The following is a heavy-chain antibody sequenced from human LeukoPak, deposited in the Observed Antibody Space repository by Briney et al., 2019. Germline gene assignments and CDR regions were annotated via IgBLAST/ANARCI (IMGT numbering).Heavy chain of an antibody. CDR2: IRPSGDNT. CDR1: GFTFSSYD. V-gene: IGHV3-23*01. D-gene: IGHD6-19*01. Sequence: GGSLRLSCAASGFTFSSYDMAWVRQAPGRGLEWVSSIRPSGDNTYYGDSVKGRFTISRDNSKNTVYLQMNNMRVDDTAVYYCARVAGWRWFDPWGQGTLVTVSS. CDR3: ARVAGWRWFDP. J-gene: IGHJ5*02.